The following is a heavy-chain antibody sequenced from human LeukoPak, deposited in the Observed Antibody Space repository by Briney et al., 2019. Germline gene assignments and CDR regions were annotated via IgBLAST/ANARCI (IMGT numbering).Heavy chain of an antibody. Sequence: PGGSLRLSCADSGYTFSSYWMSWVRQAPGKGLEWISYISSSNSTIYYADSVKGRFTISRDNGKNSLYLQMNSLRAEDTAVYYCARGNSTGRGAFDIWGPGTMVTVSS. CDR2: ISSSNSTI. CDR1: GYTFSSYW. D-gene: IGHD2/OR15-2a*01. V-gene: IGHV3-48*01. J-gene: IGHJ3*02. CDR3: ARGNSTGRGAFDI.